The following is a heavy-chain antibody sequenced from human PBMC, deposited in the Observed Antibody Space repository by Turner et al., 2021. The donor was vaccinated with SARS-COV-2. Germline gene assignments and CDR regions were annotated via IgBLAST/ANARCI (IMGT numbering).Heavy chain of an antibody. V-gene: IGHV3-9*01. J-gene: IGHJ6*02. Sequence: EVQLVESGGGLVQPGRSLRLSCVASGFTFEEYVMNWVRQAPGKGLEWFSGISSNSHDIGYADSVKGRFTISRDDAKNSLYLEMNSLRTEDTALYYCAKDRRGYAGMDVWGQGTTVTVYS. CDR3: AKDRRGYAGMDV. D-gene: IGHD2-8*01. CDR1: GFTFEEYV. CDR2: ISSNSHDI.